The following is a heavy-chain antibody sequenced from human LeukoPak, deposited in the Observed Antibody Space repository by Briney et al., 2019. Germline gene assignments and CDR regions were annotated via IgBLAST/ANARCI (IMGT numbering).Heavy chain of an antibody. J-gene: IGHJ4*02. V-gene: IGHV3-30*04. Sequence: GRSLRLSCAASGFTFSSYAMHWVRQAPGKGLEWVAVISYDGSNKYYADSVKGRFTISRDNSKNTLYLQMNSLRAEDTARYYCARGLGSGSWSFDYWGQGTLVTVSS. CDR2: ISYDGSNK. CDR1: GFTFSSYA. CDR3: ARGLGSGSWSFDY. D-gene: IGHD6-13*01.